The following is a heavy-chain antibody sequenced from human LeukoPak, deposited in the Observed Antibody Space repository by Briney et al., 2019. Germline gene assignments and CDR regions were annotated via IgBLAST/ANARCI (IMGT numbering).Heavy chain of an antibody. Sequence: RTGGSLRLSCAASGFTFSSYWMSWARQAPGKGLEWVSAISGSGGSTYYADSVKGRFTISRDNSKNTLYLQMNSLRAEDTAVYYCARARRYYYMDVWGKGTTVTISS. CDR2: ISGSGGST. J-gene: IGHJ6*03. CDR3: ARARRYYYMDV. CDR1: GFTFSSYW. V-gene: IGHV3-23*01.